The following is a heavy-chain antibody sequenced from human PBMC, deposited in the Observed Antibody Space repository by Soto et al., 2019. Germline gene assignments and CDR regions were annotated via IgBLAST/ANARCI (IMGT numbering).Heavy chain of an antibody. CDR2: VYNSGNT. D-gene: IGHD7-27*01. CDR1: GGSMTGYF. Sequence: QVQLQESGPGLVQPSETLSLTCTVSGGSMTGYFWTWIRQSAGKGLEWIGHVYNSGNTDYNPSLASRITMAVDTSKREFSLKVKSVTAADTAVYYCARTHWVSGTEYWGQGTLVTVSS. V-gene: IGHV4-4*07. J-gene: IGHJ4*02. CDR3: ARTHWVSGTEY.